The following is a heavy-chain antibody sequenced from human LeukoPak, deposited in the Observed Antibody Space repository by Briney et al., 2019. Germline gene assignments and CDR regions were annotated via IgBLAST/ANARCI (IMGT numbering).Heavy chain of an antibody. V-gene: IGHV1-18*01. CDR2: ISAYNGNT. CDR1: GYTFTSYG. CDR3: ARGDCSGGSCYSGVIY. D-gene: IGHD2-15*01. J-gene: IGHJ4*02. Sequence: ASVKVSCKASGYTFTSYGISWVRQAPGQGLEWMGLISAYNGNTNYAQKLQGRVTMTTDTSTSTAYLELRSLRSDDTAVYYCARGDCSGGSCYSGVIYWGQGTLVTVSS.